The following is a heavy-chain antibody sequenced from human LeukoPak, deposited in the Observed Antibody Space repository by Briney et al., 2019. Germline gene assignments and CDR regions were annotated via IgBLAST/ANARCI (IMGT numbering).Heavy chain of an antibody. D-gene: IGHD1-26*01. V-gene: IGHV3-30-3*01. Sequence: GGSLTLSCAASGFTFRSHTMHWVRQAPGKGLEGVAVIAYDGSNKYYADSVKGRITISRDNSENTLYLQMNSLRAEDTAVYYCARDLSGGYSLDYWGQGTLVTVSS. CDR1: GFTFRSHT. J-gene: IGHJ4*02. CDR2: IAYDGSNK. CDR3: ARDLSGGYSLDY.